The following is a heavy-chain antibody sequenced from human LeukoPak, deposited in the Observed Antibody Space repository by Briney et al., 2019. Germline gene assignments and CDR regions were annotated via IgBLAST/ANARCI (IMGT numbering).Heavy chain of an antibody. V-gene: IGHV4-59*01. CDR1: GGSISSYY. Sequence: SETLSLTCTVSGGSISSYYWSWIRQPPGKGLEWIGYIYYSGSTNYNPSLKSRVTISVDTSKNQFSLKLSSVTAADTAVYYCARVPYHDFWSGYYYAFDIWGQGTMVTVSS. CDR2: IYYSGST. D-gene: IGHD3-3*01. J-gene: IGHJ3*02. CDR3: ARVPYHDFWSGYYYAFDI.